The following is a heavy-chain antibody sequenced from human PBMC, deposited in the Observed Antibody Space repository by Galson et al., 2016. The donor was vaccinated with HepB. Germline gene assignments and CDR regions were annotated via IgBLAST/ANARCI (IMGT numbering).Heavy chain of an antibody. J-gene: IGHJ4*02. V-gene: IGHV4-39*01. D-gene: IGHD3-10*01. CDR2: IYYSGNS. CDR1: GDSISSSIYY. Sequence: SETLSLTCGVSGDSISSSIYYWGWIRQPPGKGLEWLGSIYYSGNSCYNSSLKSRVSISVDTSKNQFSLNLSSVTAADTAVYYCARQPISMVRGVIIISYYFDYWGQGTPVTVSS. CDR3: ARQPISMVRGVIIISYYFDY.